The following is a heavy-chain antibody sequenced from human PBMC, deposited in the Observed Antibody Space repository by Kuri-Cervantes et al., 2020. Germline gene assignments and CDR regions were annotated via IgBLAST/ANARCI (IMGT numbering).Heavy chain of an antibody. CDR2: INHSGST. D-gene: IGHD6-19*01. CDR1: GGSFSGYY. J-gene: IGHJ5*02. CDR3: ARAPLKGKQWPAVRPWFDP. Sequence: SQTLSLTCAVYGGSFSGYYWSWIRQPPGKGLEWTGEINHSGSTNYNPSLKSRVTISVDTSKNQFSLKLSSVTAADTAVYYCARAPLKGKQWPAVRPWFDPRGQGTLVTVSS. V-gene: IGHV4-34*01.